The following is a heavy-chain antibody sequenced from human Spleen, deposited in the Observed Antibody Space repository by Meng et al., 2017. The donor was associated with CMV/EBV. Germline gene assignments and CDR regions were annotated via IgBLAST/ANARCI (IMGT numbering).Heavy chain of an antibody. J-gene: IGHJ2*01. CDR3: ASIGYCGATTCYYWYFDL. Sequence: TTTSYYWGWIRHPPGKGLEWIGSIYYSGTTYYIPSLKSRVTMSVDTSKNQLSLKLSSVTAADTAVYYCASIGYCGATTCYYWYFDLWGRGTLVTVSS. V-gene: IGHV4-39*07. CDR1: TTTSYY. CDR2: IYYSGTT. D-gene: IGHD2-2*01.